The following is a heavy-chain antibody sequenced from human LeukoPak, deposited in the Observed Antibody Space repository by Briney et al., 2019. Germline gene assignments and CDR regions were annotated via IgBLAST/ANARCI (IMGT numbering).Heavy chain of an antibody. CDR2: ISYSGST. CDR1: GGSISGYY. V-gene: IGHV4-59*01. CDR3: ARDRERAFDI. Sequence: PSETLSLTCTVSGGSISGYYWGWIRQPPGKGLEWVGYISYSGSTNYNPPLKRRVTISVATSKNQFSLKLSSVTAADTAVYYCARDRERAFDIWGQGTLVTVSS. J-gene: IGHJ3*02. D-gene: IGHD1-26*01.